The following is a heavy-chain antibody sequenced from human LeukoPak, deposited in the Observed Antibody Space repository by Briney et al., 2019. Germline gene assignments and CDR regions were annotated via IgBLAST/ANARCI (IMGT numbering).Heavy chain of an antibody. D-gene: IGHD3-22*01. V-gene: IGHV1-2*06. CDR3: APVIDSSIWRGFSDY. J-gene: IGHJ4*02. Sequence: EASVKVSCKASGYTFTGYYMHWVRQAPGQGLEWMGRTNPNNGGTNYAQKFQGRVTMTRDTSISTDYMELSRLRSDDTAVYYCAPVIDSSIWRGFSDYWGQGTLVTVPS. CDR1: GYTFTGYY. CDR2: TNPNNGGT.